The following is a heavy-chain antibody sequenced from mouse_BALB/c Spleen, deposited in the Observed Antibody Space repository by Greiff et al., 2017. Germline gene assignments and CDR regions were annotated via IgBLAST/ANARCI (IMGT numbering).Heavy chain of an antibody. Sequence: EVQLQESGPDLVKPSQSLSLTCAVTGYSITSGYSWHWIRPFPGNKLEWMGYIHYSGSTNYNPSLKSRFSITRDTSKNQFFLQLNSVTTEDTATYYCARSLGPWYFDVWGAGTTVTVSS. CDR2: IHYSGST. D-gene: IGHD4-1*01. CDR1: GYSITSGYS. J-gene: IGHJ1*01. CDR3: ARSLGPWYFDV. V-gene: IGHV3-1*02.